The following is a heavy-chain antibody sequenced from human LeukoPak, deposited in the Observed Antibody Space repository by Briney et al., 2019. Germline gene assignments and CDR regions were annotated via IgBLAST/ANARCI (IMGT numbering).Heavy chain of an antibody. CDR2: IYYSGST. V-gene: IGHV4-59*01. J-gene: IGHJ4*02. D-gene: IGHD2-15*01. CDR3: ARGGGYCSGGSCYGNFDY. Sequence: PSETLSLTCTVSGGSISSYYWSWIRQPPGKGLEWIGYIYYSGSTNYNPSLKSRVTISVDTSKNQFSLKLSSVTAADTAVYYCARGGGYCSGGSCYGNFDYWGQGTLVTVSS. CDR1: GGSISSYY.